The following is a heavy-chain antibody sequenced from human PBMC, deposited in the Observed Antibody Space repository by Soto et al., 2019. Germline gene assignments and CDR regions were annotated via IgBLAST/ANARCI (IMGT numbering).Heavy chain of an antibody. Sequence: SETLSLTCTVSGVSISGYYWSWIRQPPGKGLEWIGYIYYSGTTNYNPSLKSRVTISVDTSKNQFSLKLSSVTAADTAAYYCARLPWADYGGIFDPWGQGTLVTVSS. J-gene: IGHJ5*02. CDR3: ARLPWADYGGIFDP. CDR2: IYYSGTT. V-gene: IGHV4-59*01. D-gene: IGHD4-17*01. CDR1: GVSISGYY.